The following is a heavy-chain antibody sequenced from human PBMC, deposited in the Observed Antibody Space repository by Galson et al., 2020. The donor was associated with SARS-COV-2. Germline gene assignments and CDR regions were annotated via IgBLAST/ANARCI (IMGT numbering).Heavy chain of an antibody. CDR3: AKGVLYYDSSGYYLYYYYYIDV. Sequence: GGSLRLSCAASGFTFSSYAMSWVRQAPGKGLEWVSAISGSGGSTYYADSVKGRFTISRDNSKNTLYLQMNSLRAEDTAVYYCAKGVLYYDSSGYYLYYYYYIDVWGKGTTVTVSS. V-gene: IGHV3-23*01. J-gene: IGHJ6*03. CDR1: GFTFSSYA. CDR2: ISGSGGST. D-gene: IGHD3-22*01.